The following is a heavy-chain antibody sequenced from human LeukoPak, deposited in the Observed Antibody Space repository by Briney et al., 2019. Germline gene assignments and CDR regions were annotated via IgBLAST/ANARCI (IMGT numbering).Heavy chain of an antibody. D-gene: IGHD3-3*01. J-gene: IGHJ4*02. CDR2: ISYDGSNK. Sequence: GRSLRLSCAASGFTFSSYAMHWVRQAPGKGLEWVAVISYDGSNKYYADSVKGRFTISRDNSKNTLYLQMNSLRAEDTAVYYCARDHAPVDDFWSGYSKPDYWGQGTLVTVSS. V-gene: IGHV3-30-3*01. CDR1: GFTFSSYA. CDR3: ARDHAPVDDFWSGYSKPDY.